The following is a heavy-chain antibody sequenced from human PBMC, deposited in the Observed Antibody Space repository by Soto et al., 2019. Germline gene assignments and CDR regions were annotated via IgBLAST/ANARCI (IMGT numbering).Heavy chain of an antibody. CDR1: GGTFSSYA. J-gene: IGHJ6*02. V-gene: IGHV1-69*12. CDR3: AQCLLGVNCYYGMDV. Sequence: QVQLVQSGAEVKKPGSSVKVSCKASGGTFSSYAINWVRQAPGQGLEWMGGIIPIFATADYAQKFQGRVTMTADESTSTADMELSSLRSEDTDVYYCAQCLLGVNCYYGMDVWGQGTTVTVSS. CDR2: IIPIFATA. D-gene: IGHD3-16*01.